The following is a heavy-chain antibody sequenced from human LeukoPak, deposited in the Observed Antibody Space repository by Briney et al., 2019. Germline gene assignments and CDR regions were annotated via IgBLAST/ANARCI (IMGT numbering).Heavy chain of an antibody. Sequence: PSETLSLTCAVSGYSISSGYYWGCVRQPPGKGLEWIGSIYHSGSTYYNPSLKSRVTISVDTSKNQFSLKLSSVTAADTAVYYCARLPAMERVDYWGQGTLVAVSS. CDR3: ARLPAMERVDY. D-gene: IGHD1-1*01. CDR2: IYHSGST. J-gene: IGHJ4*02. V-gene: IGHV4-38-2*01. CDR1: GYSISSGYY.